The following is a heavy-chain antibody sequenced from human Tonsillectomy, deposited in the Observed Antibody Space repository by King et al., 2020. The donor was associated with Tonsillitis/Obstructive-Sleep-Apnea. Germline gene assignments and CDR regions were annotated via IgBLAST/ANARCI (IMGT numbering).Heavy chain of an antibody. Sequence: VQLVESGGGVVQPGRSLRLSCAASGFTFSSYGMHWVRQAPGKGLEWVAVIWYDGSNKYYADSVKGRFTISRDNSKNTLYLQMTSLRAEDTAVYYCARDHRTIFGLVPGSRWGQGTLVTVSS. CDR3: ARDHRTIFGLVPGSR. CDR1: GFTFSSYG. J-gene: IGHJ4*02. D-gene: IGHD3/OR15-3a*01. V-gene: IGHV3-33*01. CDR2: IWYDGSNK.